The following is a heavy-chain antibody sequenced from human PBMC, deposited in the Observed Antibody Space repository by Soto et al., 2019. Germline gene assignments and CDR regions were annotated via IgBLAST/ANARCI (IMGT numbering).Heavy chain of an antibody. CDR3: ARHVAVARTRSFDS. CDR1: GGSISDNW. J-gene: IGHJ4*02. CDR2: VYHSGTT. V-gene: IGHV4-4*02. Sequence: QVQLQESGPGLVKPSGTLSLTCAVSGGSISDNWWSWVRQPPGKGLEWIGEVYHSGTTYYNPSLKSRGPRSIDKSASQISLTLHTVTAADTAVYYCARHVAVARTRSFDSWGQGTLVTVSS. D-gene: IGHD2-21*01.